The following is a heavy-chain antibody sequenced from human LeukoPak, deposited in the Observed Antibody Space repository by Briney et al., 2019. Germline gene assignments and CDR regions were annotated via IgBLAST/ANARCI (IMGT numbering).Heavy chain of an antibody. D-gene: IGHD3-9*01. J-gene: IGHJ3*02. CDR1: GYTFGSHG. Sequence: ASVKVSCKPSGYTFGSHGISWVRQAPGQGLEWMGWTDTHHGNTNFVQKFQGRVTMTTDTSTSTAYLELRSLRSDDTAVYYCARGLDDILTGSEDAFDIWGQGTLVTVSS. CDR2: TDTHHGNT. CDR3: ARGLDDILTGSEDAFDI. V-gene: IGHV1-18*01.